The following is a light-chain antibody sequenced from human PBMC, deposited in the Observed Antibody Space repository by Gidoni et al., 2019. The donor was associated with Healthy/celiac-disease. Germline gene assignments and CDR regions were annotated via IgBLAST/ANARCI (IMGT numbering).Light chain of an antibody. CDR1: SSDVGSYNY. CDR3: SSYAGSNNFV. V-gene: IGLV2-8*01. CDR2: EVS. J-gene: IGLJ1*01. Sequence: QSALTQPPSPSGSPGQSVTIPCTGTSSDVGSYNYVSWYQQHPGKAPKLMIYEVSKRPSGVPDRFSGSKSGNTASLTVSGLQAEDEADYYCSSYAGSNNFVFGPGTKVTVL.